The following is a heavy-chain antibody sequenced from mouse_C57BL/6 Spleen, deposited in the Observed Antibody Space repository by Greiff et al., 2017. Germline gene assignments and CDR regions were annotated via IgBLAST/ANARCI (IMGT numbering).Heavy chain of an antibody. J-gene: IGHJ2*01. CDR3: ARDDDYDEGLDY. CDR1: GYSITSGYY. Sequence: ESGPGLVKPSQSLSLTCSVTGYSITSGYYWNWIRQFPGNKLEWMGYISYDGSNNYNPSLKNRISITRDTSKNQFFLKLNSVTTEDTATYYCARDDDYDEGLDYWGQGTTLTVSS. D-gene: IGHD2-4*01. CDR2: ISYDGSN. V-gene: IGHV3-6*01.